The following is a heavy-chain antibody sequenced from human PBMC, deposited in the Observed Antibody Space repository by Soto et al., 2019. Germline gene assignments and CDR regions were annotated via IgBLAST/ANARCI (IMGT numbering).Heavy chain of an antibody. CDR1: GYTFTSYD. V-gene: IGHV1-8*01. CDR2: MNPNSGNT. J-gene: IGHJ6*03. CDR3: VLVGGYPLNYYYYYMDV. D-gene: IGHD5-12*01. Sequence: ASVKVSCKASGYTFTSYDINWVRQATGQGLEWMGWMNPNSGNTGYAQKFQGRVTMTRNTSISTAYMELSSLRSEDTAVYYFVLVGGYPLNYYYYYMDVWGKGITVTVSS.